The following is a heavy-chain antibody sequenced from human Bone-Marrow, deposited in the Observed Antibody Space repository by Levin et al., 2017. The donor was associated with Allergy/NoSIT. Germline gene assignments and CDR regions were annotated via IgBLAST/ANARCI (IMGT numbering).Heavy chain of an antibody. Sequence: GGSLRLSCAASGFTFSTHWMHWARQTPGKGLVWVARISSDGSGTSYADSVKGRFTVSRDNAKNTLYLQMNSLRGEDTAVYYCASIVAAIRGYWGQGALVTVSS. J-gene: IGHJ4*02. CDR3: ASIVAAIRGY. V-gene: IGHV3-74*01. D-gene: IGHD2-2*02. CDR2: ISSDGSGT. CDR1: GFTFSTHW.